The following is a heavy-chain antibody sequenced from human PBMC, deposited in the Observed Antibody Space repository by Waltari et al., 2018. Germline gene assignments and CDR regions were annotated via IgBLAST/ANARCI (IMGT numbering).Heavy chain of an antibody. Sequence: QVQLVQSGAEVRKPGASVKVSCKASGYTFTSYGLSWVRKAPGPGREWMVWISAYNGNTHDAQKLHGRCIITTDTSTGTSYMELRGLGSDDSAWYYCARDYYYDSSGYYPLGISWGQGTLVTVSS. D-gene: IGHD3-22*01. J-gene: IGHJ5*02. V-gene: IGHV1-18*01. CDR1: GYTFTSYG. CDR2: ISAYNGNT. CDR3: ARDYYYDSSGYYPLGIS.